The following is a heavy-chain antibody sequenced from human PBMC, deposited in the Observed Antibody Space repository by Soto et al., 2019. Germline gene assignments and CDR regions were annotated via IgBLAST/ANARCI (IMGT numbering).Heavy chain of an antibody. CDR3: ASNERQWLVLNY. V-gene: IGHV1-69*02. J-gene: IGHJ4*02. Sequence: QVQLVQSGAEVKKPGSSVKVSCKASGGTFSSYTISWVRQAPGQGLEWMGRIIPILGIANYAQKFQGRVTITADKSTSTAYMELSSLRSEDTAVYYCASNERQWLVLNYWGQGTLVTVSS. D-gene: IGHD6-19*01. CDR1: GGTFSSYT. CDR2: IIPILGIA.